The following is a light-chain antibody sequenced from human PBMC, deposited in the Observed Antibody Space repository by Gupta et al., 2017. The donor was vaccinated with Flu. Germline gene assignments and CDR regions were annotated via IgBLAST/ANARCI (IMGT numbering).Light chain of an antibody. V-gene: IGKV1-39*01. J-gene: IGKJ3*01. CDR2: ATS. Sequence: DMQQSQSPSSLSASVGDRVTITCRASQSISSYLNWYQQKPGKAPKLLIYATSSLQSGVPSRFSGSGSGTEFTLTISSLQPEDFATYYCQQNYSTPPITFGPGTKVDIK. CDR1: QSISSY. CDR3: QQNYSTPPIT.